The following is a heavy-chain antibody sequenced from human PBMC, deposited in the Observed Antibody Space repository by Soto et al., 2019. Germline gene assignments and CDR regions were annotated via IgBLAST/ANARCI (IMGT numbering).Heavy chain of an antibody. D-gene: IGHD6-13*01. CDR2: IYYTGST. CDR1: GGSISSYY. J-gene: IGHJ4*02. Sequence: SETLSLTCTVSGGSISSYYWSWIRQPPGKGLEWIGYIYYTGSTNYNPSLKSRVTISVDTSKNQFSLKLSSVTAADTAVYYCARRYGTVFDYWGQGTLVTVSS. CDR3: ARRYGTVFDY. V-gene: IGHV4-59*01.